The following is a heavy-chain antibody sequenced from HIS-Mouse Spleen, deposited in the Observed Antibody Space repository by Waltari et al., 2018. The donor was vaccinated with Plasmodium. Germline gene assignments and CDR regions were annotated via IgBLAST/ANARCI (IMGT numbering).Heavy chain of an antibody. Sequence: EVQLLESGGGLVQPGGFLSLSCAACGFSFSRYWMRWVRPAPGKGLEWGANIKQDGSEKYYVDSVKGRFTISRDNAKNSLYLQMNSLRAEDTAVYYCASSWYWYFDLWGRGTLVTVSS. CDR2: IKQDGSEK. V-gene: IGHV3-7*01. CDR3: ASSWYWYFDL. D-gene: IGHD6-13*01. J-gene: IGHJ2*01. CDR1: GFSFSRYW.